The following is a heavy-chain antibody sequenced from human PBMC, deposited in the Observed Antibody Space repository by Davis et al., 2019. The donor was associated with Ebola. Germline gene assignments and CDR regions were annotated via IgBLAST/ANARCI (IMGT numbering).Heavy chain of an antibody. V-gene: IGHV3-30*14. J-gene: IGHJ4*02. Sequence: GESLKISCAASGFTVSSYAMHWVRQAPGKGLEWVAVISYDGSNKYYADSVKGRFTISRDNSKNTLYLQMNSLRAEDTAVYYCARDIAPYSSSWYGYYFDYWGQGTLVTVSS. CDR3: ARDIAPYSSSWYGYYFDY. CDR2: ISYDGSNK. CDR1: GFTVSSYA. D-gene: IGHD6-13*01.